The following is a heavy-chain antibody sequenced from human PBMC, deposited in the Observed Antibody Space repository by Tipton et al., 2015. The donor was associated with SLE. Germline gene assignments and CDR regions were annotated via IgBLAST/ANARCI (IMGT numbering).Heavy chain of an antibody. CDR2: INHSGSA. V-gene: IGHV4-34*01. CDR3: ARDHNGDYGAFDI. Sequence: TLSLTCAVYVGSFSGYQWSWIRQPPGEGLEWIGEINHSGSANYNPSLKSRVTISVDTSKNQVSLKLSSVTAADTAVYYCARDHNGDYGAFDIWGQGTMVTVSS. D-gene: IGHD4-17*01. CDR1: VGSFSGYQ. J-gene: IGHJ3*02.